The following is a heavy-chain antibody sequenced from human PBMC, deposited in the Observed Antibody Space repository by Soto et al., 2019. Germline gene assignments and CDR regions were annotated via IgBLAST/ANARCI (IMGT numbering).Heavy chain of an antibody. D-gene: IGHD2-15*01. Sequence: QVQLVQSGAEVKKPGASVKVSCKVSGYTLTDLSMHWVRQAPGKGLEWMGGFDPEDGETIYAQKFQGRVTMTEDTSTDTAYMELSSLRSEDTAVYYCATPGPYCSGGSCLRDAFDIWGQGTMVTVSS. CDR1: GYTLTDLS. CDR3: ATPGPYCSGGSCLRDAFDI. V-gene: IGHV1-24*01. CDR2: FDPEDGET. J-gene: IGHJ3*02.